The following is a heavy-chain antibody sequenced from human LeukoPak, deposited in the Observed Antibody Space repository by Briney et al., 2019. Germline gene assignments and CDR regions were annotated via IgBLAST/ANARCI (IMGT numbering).Heavy chain of an antibody. CDR1: GFTFSNAW. D-gene: IGHD3-3*01. V-gene: IGHV3-15*01. Sequence: GGSLRLSCAVSGFTFSNAWMTWFRQAPGKGLEWVGRIKSKRDGGTTDYAAPGKGRFTISRDDSENTLYLQMNSLRAEDTAVYYCARVDPGSLYYDFWSGYYTTYYYYYMDVWGKGTTVTVSS. CDR2: IKSKRDGGTT. CDR3: ARVDPGSLYYDFWSGYYTTYYYYYMDV. J-gene: IGHJ6*03.